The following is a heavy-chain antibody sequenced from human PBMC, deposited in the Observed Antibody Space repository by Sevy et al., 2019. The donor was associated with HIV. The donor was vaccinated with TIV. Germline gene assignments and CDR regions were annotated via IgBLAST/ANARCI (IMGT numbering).Heavy chain of an antibody. CDR2: ISYDGVNQ. J-gene: IGHJ4*02. Sequence: GGTLRLSCAASGFSFSYYPMHWVRQAPGKGLEWVALISYDGVNQCYAASVKGRFTVSRDNSKNTLYLQMNSLRAEDTGVYYCARVVGRGEYLIYAYLDYWGQGALVTVSS. CDR1: GFSFSYYP. D-gene: IGHD2-15*01. V-gene: IGHV3-30*01. CDR3: ARVVGRGEYLIYAYLDY.